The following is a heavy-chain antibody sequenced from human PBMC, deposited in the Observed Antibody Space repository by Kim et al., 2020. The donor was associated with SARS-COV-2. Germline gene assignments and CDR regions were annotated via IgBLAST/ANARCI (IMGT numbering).Heavy chain of an antibody. D-gene: IGHD3-10*01. Sequence: GGSLRLSCTASGFTFDDYAMHWVRQAPGKGLEWVSGISWNSGSIGYADSVKGRFTISRDNAKNSLYLQMNSLRAEDTALYYCAKAGIDGSGIYWGQGTLVTVSS. CDR2: ISWNSGSI. J-gene: IGHJ4*02. CDR3: AKAGIDGSGIY. V-gene: IGHV3-9*01. CDR1: GFTFDDYA.